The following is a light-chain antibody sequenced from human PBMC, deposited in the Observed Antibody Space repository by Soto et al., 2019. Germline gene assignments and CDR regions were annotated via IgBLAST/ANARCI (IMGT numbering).Light chain of an antibody. CDR1: SSDVGAYNC. J-gene: IGLJ1*01. V-gene: IGLV2-14*01. Sequence: QSVLTQPASGSGFHGRWIAISYTGTSSDVGAYNCVSWYQQHPGKAPKLTIYDVSNRPSGVSNRFSGSKSGNTASLTISGLQAEDEADYYCSSYTSSGNYVFGTGTKVTVL. CDR2: DVS. CDR3: SSYTSSGNYV.